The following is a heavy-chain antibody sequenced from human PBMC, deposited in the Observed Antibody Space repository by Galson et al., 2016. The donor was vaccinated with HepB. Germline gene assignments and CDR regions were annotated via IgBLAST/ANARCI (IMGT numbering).Heavy chain of an antibody. V-gene: IGHV4-39*01. CDR1: GGSISSSSDY. Sequence: VSGGSISSSSDYWGWIRQPPGKGLEWIGSIYYSGRTYNNPSLRSRVSISVDTSKNQFSLKLSSVTAADTGVYYCARHAPNEGSGWILYFDLWGRGTLVTVSS. CDR2: IYYSGRT. J-gene: IGHJ2*01. D-gene: IGHD6-19*01. CDR3: ARHAPNEGSGWILYFDL.